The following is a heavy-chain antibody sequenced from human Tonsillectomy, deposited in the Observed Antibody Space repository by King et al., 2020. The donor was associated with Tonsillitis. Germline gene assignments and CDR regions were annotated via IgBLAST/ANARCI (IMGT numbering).Heavy chain of an antibody. CDR1: GGSFSSYA. J-gene: IGHJ3*02. CDR3: ARVLGARGAFDI. CDR2: IIPIFGTT. D-gene: IGHD1-26*01. Sequence: VQLVQSGAEVKKPGSSVKVSCKASGGSFSSYAISWVRQAPGQGLEWMGMIIPIFGTTDYAQKFQGRVTISADESTNTAYMELSSLRSEDTAVFYCARVLGARGAFDIWGQGTMVTVSS. V-gene: IGHV1-69*15.